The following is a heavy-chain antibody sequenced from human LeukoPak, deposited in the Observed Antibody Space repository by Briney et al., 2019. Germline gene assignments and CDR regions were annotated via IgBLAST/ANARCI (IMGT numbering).Heavy chain of an antibody. CDR2: ISGSSSYI. D-gene: IGHD3-10*01. V-gene: IGHV3-21*04. CDR3: AKDSSGSGSYFLSAYLYYFDY. Sequence: AGGSLRLSCAASRFSFSNYNMNWVRQAPGKGLEWVSSISGSSSYIYYADSVKGRFTISRDNSKNTLYLQMNSLRAEDTAVYYCAKDSSGSGSYFLSAYLYYFDYWGQGTLVTVSS. J-gene: IGHJ4*02. CDR1: RFSFSNYN.